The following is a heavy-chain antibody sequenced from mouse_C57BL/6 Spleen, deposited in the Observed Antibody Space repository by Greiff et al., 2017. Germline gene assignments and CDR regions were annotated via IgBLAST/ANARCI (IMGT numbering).Heavy chain of an antibody. Sequence: QVQLQQPGAELVRPGTSVKLSCKASGYTFTSSWMHWVKQRPGQGLEWIGVIDPSDSYTNYNQKFKGKATLTVDTSSSTAYMQLSSLTSEDSEVYYCARRYYDGRSSYYFGYQGHGTTLTVSS. J-gene: IGHJ2*01. CDR2: IDPSDSYT. D-gene: IGHD1-1*01. CDR1: GYTFTSSW. V-gene: IGHV1-59*01. CDR3: ARRYYDGRSSYYFGY.